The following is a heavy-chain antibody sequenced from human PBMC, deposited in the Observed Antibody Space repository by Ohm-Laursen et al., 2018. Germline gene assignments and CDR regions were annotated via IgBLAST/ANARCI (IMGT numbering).Heavy chain of an antibody. CDR2: TFSADEK. D-gene: IGHD6-19*01. Sequence: PTQTLTLTCTFSGFPLSTSAMCVSWIRQPPGKALEWLAHTFSADEKSYRTSLRSRRTVSKDTSKSQVVLTMPNMDPVDTATYYCARIRWQWLPYFDYWGQGTLVTVSS. CDR1: GFPLSTSAMC. V-gene: IGHV2-26*01. CDR3: ARIRWQWLPYFDY. J-gene: IGHJ4*02.